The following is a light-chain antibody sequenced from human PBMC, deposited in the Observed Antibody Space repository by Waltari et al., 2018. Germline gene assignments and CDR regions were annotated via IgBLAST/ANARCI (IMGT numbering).Light chain of an antibody. V-gene: IGKV3-11*01. CDR3: LQRSSWPWT. J-gene: IGKJ1*01. Sequence: EIVLPPSPATLSLSPGERATLSCRSSQSVSSYLAWYQQKVGQAPRLLIYDASNRATGIPARFSGRGSGTDFTFTISSLEPEDFAVYYCLQRSSWPWTFGQGTKVEIK. CDR1: QSVSSY. CDR2: DAS.